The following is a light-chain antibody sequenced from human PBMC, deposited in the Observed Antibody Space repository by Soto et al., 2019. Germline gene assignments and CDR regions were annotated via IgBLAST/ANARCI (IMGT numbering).Light chain of an antibody. CDR2: NTF. J-gene: IGKJ3*01. Sequence: EIVLTQSPGTLSLSPGERATLSCRASQSFSTSYLAWYQHKPGQAARHLIYNTFTRATGIPDRFSGSGSGTDFTLTISRLEPEDSAVYYCQQYGGSPFTFGPGTKVDIK. V-gene: IGKV3-20*01. CDR3: QQYGGSPFT. CDR1: QSFSTSY.